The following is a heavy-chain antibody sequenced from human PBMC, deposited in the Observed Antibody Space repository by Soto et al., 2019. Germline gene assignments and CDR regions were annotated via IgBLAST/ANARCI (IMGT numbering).Heavy chain of an antibody. Sequence: GSLRLSCAASGFTFSSYGMHWVRQAPGKGLEWVAVIWYDGSNKYYADSVKGRFTISRDNSKNTLYLQMNSLRAEDTAVYYCARLPAYDAFDYWGQGTLVTVSS. CDR1: GFTFSSYG. V-gene: IGHV3-33*01. D-gene: IGHD1-1*01. CDR3: ARLPAYDAFDY. CDR2: IWYDGSNK. J-gene: IGHJ4*02.